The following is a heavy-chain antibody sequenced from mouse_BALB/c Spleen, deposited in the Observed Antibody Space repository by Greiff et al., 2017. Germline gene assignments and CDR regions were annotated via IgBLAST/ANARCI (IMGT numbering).Heavy chain of an antibody. V-gene: IGHV1-69*02. CDR1: GYTFTSYW. CDR3: ARGDGSNAMDY. CDR2: IDPSDSYT. J-gene: IGHJ4*01. Sequence: QVHVKQPGAELVKPGASVKLSCKASGYTFTSYWMHWVKQRPGQGLEWIGEIDPSDSYTNYNQKFKGKATLTVDKSSSTAYMQLSSLTSEDSAVYYCARGDGSNAMDYWGQGTSVTVSS. D-gene: IGHD1-1*01.